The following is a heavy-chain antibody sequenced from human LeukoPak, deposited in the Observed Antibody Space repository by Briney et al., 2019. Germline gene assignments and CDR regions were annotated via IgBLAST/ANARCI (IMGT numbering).Heavy chain of an antibody. CDR1: GFTVSSNY. V-gene: IGHV3-66*02. J-gene: IGHJ4*02. D-gene: IGHD1-26*01. CDR2: IYSGGST. CDR3: ARAKWGSDFDY. Sequence: PGGSLRLSCAASGFTVSSNYMSWVRQAPGKGLEWVSVIYSGGSTYYADSVKGRFTISRDNSKNTLYLQMNSLRAEDTAVYYCARAKWGSDFDYWGQGTPVTVSS.